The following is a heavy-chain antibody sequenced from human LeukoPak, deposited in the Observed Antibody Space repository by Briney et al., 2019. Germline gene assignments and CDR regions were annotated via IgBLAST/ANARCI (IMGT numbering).Heavy chain of an antibody. D-gene: IGHD2-2*01. J-gene: IGHJ4*02. CDR1: GFTFSTYA. Sequence: PGRSLRLSCAASGFTFSTYAMHWVRQAPGKGLEWVAVISSDGNNKYYADSVKGRFTISRDNSKNTLYLQMNSLRAEDTAVYYCALDEYLWVVIQLGLFDYWGQGTLVTVSS. CDR3: ALDEYLWVVIQLGLFDY. V-gene: IGHV3-30-3*01. CDR2: ISSDGNNK.